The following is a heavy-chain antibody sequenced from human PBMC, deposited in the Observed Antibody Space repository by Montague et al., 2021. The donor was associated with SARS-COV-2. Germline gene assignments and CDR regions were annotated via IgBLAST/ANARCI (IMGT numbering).Heavy chain of an antibody. CDR1: GGSISSSSNY. Sequence: SETLSLTCTVSGGSISSSSNYWGWIRQPPGKGLEWIGSIDYSGXTXYXXXXKXRVTISVDTSKNQFSLKLNSVTAADTAVYYCARLVWFGELSSENGFDPRGQGTLVTVSS. J-gene: IGHJ5*02. D-gene: IGHD3-10*01. CDR3: ARLVWFGELSSENGFDP. V-gene: IGHV4-39*01. CDR2: IDYSGXT.